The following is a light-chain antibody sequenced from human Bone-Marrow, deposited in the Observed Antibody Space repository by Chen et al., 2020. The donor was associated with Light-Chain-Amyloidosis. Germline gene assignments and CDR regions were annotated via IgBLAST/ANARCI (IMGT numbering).Light chain of an antibody. CDR2: RDT. CDR3: QSADSSGTYEVI. Sequence: SYELTQTPSVSVSPGQTARITCSGDDLPTKYAYWYQQKPGQAPVLVIHRDTERPSGISERFSGSSSGTTATLTISGVQAEDEADYHCQSADSSGTYEVIIGGGTKLTVL. CDR1: DLPTKY. J-gene: IGLJ2*01. V-gene: IGLV3-25*03.